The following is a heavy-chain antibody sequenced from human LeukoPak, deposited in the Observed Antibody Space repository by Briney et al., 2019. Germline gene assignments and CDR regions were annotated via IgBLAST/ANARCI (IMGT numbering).Heavy chain of an antibody. J-gene: IGHJ6*03. Sequence: ASVKVSCKASGYTFTGYFMHWVRQAPGQGLEWMGWINPNSGGTNYAQRFQGRVTMTRDTSISTAYMELSGLRSNGTAVYYCARAGLPIYYYYMDVWGKGTTVTVSS. V-gene: IGHV1-2*02. CDR3: ARAGLPIYYYYMDV. CDR1: GYTFTGYF. D-gene: IGHD5-18*01. CDR2: INPNSGGT.